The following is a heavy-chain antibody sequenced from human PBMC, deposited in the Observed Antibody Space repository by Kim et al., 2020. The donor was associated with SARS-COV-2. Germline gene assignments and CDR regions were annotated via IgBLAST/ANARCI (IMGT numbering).Heavy chain of an antibody. V-gene: IGHV1-18*04. CDR3: AKNFEVRGVTDY. Sequence: ASVKVSCKAFGYTFTSYGISWVRQAPGQGLEWMGWISTYGGNTNYAPELQCRVTWTTDTSTSTAYMELRSLRSDDTAVYYCAKNFEVRGVTDYWGQGTLVPVS. CDR1: GYTFTSYG. J-gene: IGHJ4*02. D-gene: IGHD3-10*01. CDR2: ISTYGGNT.